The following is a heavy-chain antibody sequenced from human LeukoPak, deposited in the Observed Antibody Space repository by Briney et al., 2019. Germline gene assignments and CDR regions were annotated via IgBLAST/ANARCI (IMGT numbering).Heavy chain of an antibody. D-gene: IGHD1-14*01. CDR2: IYYRGST. Sequence: KPSENLSLTCTVSGGPLSSCHWRWIREPPRKGLEWNGYIYYRGSTNYNPYLKSPVTISVDTSKNQFSLKLSSVTAADTAVYYCARITVAPSYYYYYGMDVWGQGTTVTVSS. CDR1: GGPLSSCH. CDR3: ARITVAPSYYYYYGMDV. V-gene: IGHV4-59*01. J-gene: IGHJ6*02.